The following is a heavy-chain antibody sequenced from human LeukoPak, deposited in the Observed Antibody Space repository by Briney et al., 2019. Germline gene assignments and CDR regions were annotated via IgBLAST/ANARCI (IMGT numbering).Heavy chain of an antibody. CDR3: ARSVAGRKNWFDP. V-gene: IGHV4-34*01. CDR2: INHSGST. J-gene: IGHJ5*02. CDR1: GGSFSGYY. D-gene: IGHD6-19*01. Sequence: SETLSLTCAVYGGSFSGYYWSWIRQPPGKGLEWIGEINHSGSTNYNPSLKSRVTISVDTSKNQFSLKLSSVTAADTAVYYCARSVAGRKNWFDPWGQGTLVTVSS.